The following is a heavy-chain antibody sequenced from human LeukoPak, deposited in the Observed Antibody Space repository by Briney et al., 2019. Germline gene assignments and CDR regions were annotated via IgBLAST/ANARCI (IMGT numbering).Heavy chain of an antibody. J-gene: IGHJ5*02. CDR2: IWYDGSNK. CDR1: GFTFSSYG. V-gene: IGHV3-33*01. CDR3: ARDPIPTIFGEEGNWFDP. Sequence: GGSLRLSCAASGFTFSSYGMHWVRQAPGKGLEWVAVIWYDGSNKYYADSVKGRFTISRDNSKNTLYLQMNSLRAEDTAVYYCARDPIPTIFGEEGNWFDPWGQGTLVTVYS. D-gene: IGHD3-3*01.